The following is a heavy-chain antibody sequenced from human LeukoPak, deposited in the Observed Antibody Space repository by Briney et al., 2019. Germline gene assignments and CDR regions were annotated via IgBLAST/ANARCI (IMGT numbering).Heavy chain of an antibody. CDR2: ISYDGSNK. Sequence: GGSLRLSCAASGFTFSSSWMHWVRQAPGKGLEWVAVISYDGSNKYYADSVKGRFTISRDNSKNTLYLQMNSLRAEDTAVYYCARDSDSSGYYGDYWGQGTLVTVSS. V-gene: IGHV3-30-3*01. CDR3: ARDSDSSGYYGDY. CDR1: GFTFSSSW. J-gene: IGHJ4*02. D-gene: IGHD3-22*01.